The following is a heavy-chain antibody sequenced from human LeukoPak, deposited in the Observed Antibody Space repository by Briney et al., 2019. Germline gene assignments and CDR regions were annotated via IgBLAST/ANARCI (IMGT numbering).Heavy chain of an antibody. CDR3: ARAYDDVWGSYRYDSYNWFDP. Sequence: ASVKVSCKASGYTFTGYYMHWVRQAPGQGLEWMGWINPNSGGTNYAQKFQGRVTMTRDTSISTAYMELSRLRSDDTAVYYCARAYDDVWGSYRYDSYNWFDPWGQGTLVTVSS. CDR1: GYTFTGYY. V-gene: IGHV1-2*02. J-gene: IGHJ5*02. D-gene: IGHD3-16*02. CDR2: INPNSGGT.